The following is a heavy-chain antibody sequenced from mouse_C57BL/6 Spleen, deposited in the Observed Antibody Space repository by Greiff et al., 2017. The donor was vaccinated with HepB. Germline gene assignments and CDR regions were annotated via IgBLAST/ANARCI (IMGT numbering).Heavy chain of an antibody. CDR1: GYSITSGYY. Sequence: ESGPGLVKPSQSLSLTCSVTGYSITSGYYWNWIRQFPGNKLEWMGYISYDGSNNYNPSLKNRISITRDTSKNQFFLKLNSVTTEDTATYYCAREGAYDGYAMDYWGQGTSVTVSS. V-gene: IGHV3-6*01. J-gene: IGHJ4*01. CDR2: ISYDGSN. D-gene: IGHD2-3*01. CDR3: AREGAYDGYAMDY.